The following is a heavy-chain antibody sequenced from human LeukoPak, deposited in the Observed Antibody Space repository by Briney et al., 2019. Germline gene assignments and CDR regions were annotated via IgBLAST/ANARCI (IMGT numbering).Heavy chain of an antibody. CDR2: ISYDGSNK. D-gene: IGHD4-11*01. Sequence: GGSLRLSCAPSGFTLSSYGMHWVRQAPGKGMGWVAVISYDGSNKNYADSVKGRFTMSRDTSTNTLYLQMNSLRAEDTAVYYCARGGFTVSVVRVPCYDYMDVWGKGTTVTVSS. CDR3: ARGGFTVSVVRVPCYDYMDV. V-gene: IGHV3-30*03. J-gene: IGHJ6*03. CDR1: GFTLSSYG.